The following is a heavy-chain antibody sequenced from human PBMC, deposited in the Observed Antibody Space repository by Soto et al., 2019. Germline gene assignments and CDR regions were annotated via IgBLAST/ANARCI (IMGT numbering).Heavy chain of an antibody. Sequence: GGSLRLSCAASGFTFDDYAIHWARQAPGKGLEWVSGISLNSGSIGYADSVKGRFTISRDNAKNSLYLQMNSLRAEDTALYYCAKDITGTTGYFDYWGQGTLVTVSS. CDR2: ISLNSGSI. CDR3: AKDITGTTGYFDY. V-gene: IGHV3-9*01. J-gene: IGHJ4*02. D-gene: IGHD1-7*01. CDR1: GFTFDDYA.